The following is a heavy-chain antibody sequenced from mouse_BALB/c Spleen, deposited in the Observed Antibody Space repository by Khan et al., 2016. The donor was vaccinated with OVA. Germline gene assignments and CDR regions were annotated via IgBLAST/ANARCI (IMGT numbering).Heavy chain of an antibody. V-gene: IGHV5-6-3*01. Sequence: EVELVESGGGLVQPGGSLKLSCAASGFTFSSYGMSWVRQTPDKRLELVATINSNGGNTYYPDSVKGRFTISRDNAKNTLYLQMSSLKSEDTAMYYCARDCGLYAIDYWGQGTSVTVSS. CDR3: ARDCGLYAIDY. J-gene: IGHJ4*01. CDR1: GFTFSSYG. CDR2: INSNGGNT.